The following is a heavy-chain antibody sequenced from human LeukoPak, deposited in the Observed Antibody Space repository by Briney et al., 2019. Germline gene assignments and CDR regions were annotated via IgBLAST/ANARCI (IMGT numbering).Heavy chain of an antibody. Sequence: SETLSLTCTVSGGSISSGSYYWSWIRQPAGKGLEWIGRIYTSGSTNYNPSLKSRVTISVDTSKNQFSLKLSSVTAADTAVYYCARDEVGATTNYWGQGTLVTVSS. CDR1: GGSISSGSYY. CDR3: ARDEVGATTNY. J-gene: IGHJ4*02. CDR2: IYTSGST. V-gene: IGHV4-61*02. D-gene: IGHD1-26*01.